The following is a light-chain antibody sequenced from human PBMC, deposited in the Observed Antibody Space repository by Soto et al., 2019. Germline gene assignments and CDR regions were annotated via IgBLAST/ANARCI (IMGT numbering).Light chain of an antibody. J-gene: IGKJ1*01. CDR2: DAS. CDR1: QSISSW. CDR3: QQYNTYPWT. V-gene: IGKV1-5*01. Sequence: DIQMTQSPATLSASVGDRVTITCRASQSISSWLAWYQQKPGKVPKLLIDDASSLESGVPSRFSGSGSGTGFTLTISSLQPDDFATYYCQQYNTYPWTVGQGTKVEIK.